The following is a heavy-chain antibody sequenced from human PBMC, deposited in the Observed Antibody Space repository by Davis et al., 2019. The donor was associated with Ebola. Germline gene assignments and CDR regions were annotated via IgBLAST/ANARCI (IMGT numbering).Heavy chain of an antibody. CDR2: IIPIFGTA. Sequence: SVKVSCKASGGTFSSYAISWVRQAPGQGLEWMGGIIPIFGTANYAQKFQGRVTITADKSTSTAYMELSSLRSEDTAVYYCARTGIVVVPAELRFDPWGQGTLVTVSS. CDR1: GGTFSSYA. D-gene: IGHD2-2*01. V-gene: IGHV1-69*06. J-gene: IGHJ5*02. CDR3: ARTGIVVVPAELRFDP.